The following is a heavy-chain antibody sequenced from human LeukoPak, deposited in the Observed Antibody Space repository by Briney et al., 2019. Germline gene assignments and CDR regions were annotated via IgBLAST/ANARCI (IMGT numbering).Heavy chain of an antibody. CDR1: GYTFTGFY. V-gene: IGHV1-2*02. Sequence: GASMKVSCKASGYTFTGFYLHWVRQAPGQGLEWMGRISPDTGAADYAQKFQGRVTMTRDTSISTAYMEVSRLRSDDTAVYYCATVWGYSSPAEWRYFDYWGQGTLVTVSS. D-gene: IGHD6-13*01. CDR3: ATVWGYSSPAEWRYFDY. J-gene: IGHJ4*02. CDR2: ISPDTGAA.